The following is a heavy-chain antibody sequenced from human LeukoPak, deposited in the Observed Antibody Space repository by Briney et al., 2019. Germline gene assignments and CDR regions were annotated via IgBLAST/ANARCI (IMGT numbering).Heavy chain of an antibody. CDR1: GYSISSGYY. D-gene: IGHD2-2*01. J-gene: IGHJ4*02. CDR2: IYHSGST. CDR3: ARDAFCSSTSCHKAFDY. V-gene: IGHV4-38-2*02. Sequence: SETLSLTCTVSGYSISSGYYWGWIRQPPGKGLEWIGSIYHSGSTYYNPSLKSRVTISVDTSKNQFSLKLNSVTAADTAVYYCARDAFCSSTSCHKAFDYWGQGTLVTVSS.